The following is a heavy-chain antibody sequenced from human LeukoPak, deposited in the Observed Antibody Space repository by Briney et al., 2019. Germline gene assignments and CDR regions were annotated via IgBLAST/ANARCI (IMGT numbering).Heavy chain of an antibody. CDR2: INHSGCT. CDR3: ARRRRRYSSLGDAFDI. D-gene: IGHD5-18*01. Sequence: PSETLSLTCAVYGGSFSGYYWSWIRQPPGMGLEWIGEINHSGCTNYNPSLKSRVTISVDTPKNQYSLKLSSVTAADTAVYYCARRRRRYSSLGDAFDIWGQRTMVPVSS. V-gene: IGHV4-34*01. CDR1: GGSFSGYY. J-gene: IGHJ3*02.